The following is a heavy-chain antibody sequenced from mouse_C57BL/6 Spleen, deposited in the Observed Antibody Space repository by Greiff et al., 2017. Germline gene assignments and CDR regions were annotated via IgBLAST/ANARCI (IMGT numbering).Heavy chain of an antibody. CDR2: INPGSGGT. V-gene: IGHV1-54*01. J-gene: IGHJ2*01. CDR3: ARKGLDSSGYY. Sequence: VQLQESGAELVRPGTSVKVSCKASGYAFTNYLIEWVKQRPGQGLEGIGVINPGSGGTNYNEKFKGKATLTADKSSSTAYMQLSSLTSEDSAVYFCARKGLDSSGYYWGQGTTLTVSS. D-gene: IGHD3-2*02. CDR1: GYAFTNYL.